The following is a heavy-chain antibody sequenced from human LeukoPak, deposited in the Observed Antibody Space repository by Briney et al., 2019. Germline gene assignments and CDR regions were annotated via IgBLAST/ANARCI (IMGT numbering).Heavy chain of an antibody. CDR2: FDPEDGET. Sequence: GASVKVSCKFSGYILTELSLHWVRQAPGKGLEGMGGFDPEDGETIYTQKFQGRITMTEDTSTDTAYMKLSSLRSEDTAVYYCATHSSGYYYVNPLWQHWGEGTLVTVSS. D-gene: IGHD3-22*01. CDR1: GYILTELS. CDR3: ATHSSGYYYVNPLWQH. V-gene: IGHV1-24*01. J-gene: IGHJ1*01.